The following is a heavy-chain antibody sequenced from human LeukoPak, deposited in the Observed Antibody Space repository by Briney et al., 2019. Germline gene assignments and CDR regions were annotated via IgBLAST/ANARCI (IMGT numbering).Heavy chain of an antibody. CDR2: ISYDGSNK. V-gene: IGHV3-30*04. Sequence: GRSLRLSCAASGFTFSSYATHWVRQAPGKGLEWVAVISYDGSNKYYADSVKGRFTISRDNSKNTLYLQMNSLRAEDTAVYYCARDLLRAAAGTIPRYYYYYYGMDVWGQGTTVTVSS. CDR1: GFTFSSYA. CDR3: ARDLLRAAAGTIPRYYYYYYGMDV. D-gene: IGHD6-13*01. J-gene: IGHJ6*02.